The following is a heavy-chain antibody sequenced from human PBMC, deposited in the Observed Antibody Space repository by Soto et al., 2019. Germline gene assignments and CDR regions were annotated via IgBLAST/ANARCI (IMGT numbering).Heavy chain of an antibody. CDR3: TTDATSGYYWDYADF. D-gene: IGHD3-22*01. CDR2: IKSETDGGTT. J-gene: IGHJ4*02. Sequence: PGGSLRLSCAASGFTFSSAWMSWVRQAPGKGLEWVGRIKSETDGGTTDYAAPVKGRFTISRHDSKNTLSLQMNSLRTEDSAVYYCTTDATSGYYWDYADFWGQGTQVNVSS. CDR1: GFTFSSAW. V-gene: IGHV3-15*01.